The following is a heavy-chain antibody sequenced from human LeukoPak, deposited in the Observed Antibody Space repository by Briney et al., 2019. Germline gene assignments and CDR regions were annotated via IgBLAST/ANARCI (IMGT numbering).Heavy chain of an antibody. CDR1: GYTFTSYG. Sequence: ASVKVSCKASGYTFTSYGISWVRQAPGQGLEWMGWISAYNGNTNYAQKLQGRVTMTTDTSTSTAYMELRSLRSDDTAVYYCARDAPWLVQYWFDPWGQGTLVTVSS. CDR2: ISAYNGNT. D-gene: IGHD6-19*01. J-gene: IGHJ5*02. CDR3: ARDAPWLVQYWFDP. V-gene: IGHV1-18*01.